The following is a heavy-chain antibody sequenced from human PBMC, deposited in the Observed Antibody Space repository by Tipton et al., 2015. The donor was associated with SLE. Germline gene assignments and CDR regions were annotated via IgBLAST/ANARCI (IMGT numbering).Heavy chain of an antibody. D-gene: IGHD3-10*01. Sequence: LRLSCTVSGGSISSYYWGWIRQPPGKGLEWIGYIYYSGSTNYNPSLKSRVTISIDTSKNQFSLKLSSVTAADTAVYYCARQNVLLWSFDYWGQGTLVTVSS. J-gene: IGHJ4*02. CDR1: GGSISSYY. CDR2: IYYSGST. V-gene: IGHV4-59*01. CDR3: ARQNVLLWSFDY.